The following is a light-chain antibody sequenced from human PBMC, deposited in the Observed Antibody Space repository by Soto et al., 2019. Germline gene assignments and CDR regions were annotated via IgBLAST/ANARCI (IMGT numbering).Light chain of an antibody. CDR3: QQRSNCPLT. J-gene: IGKJ4*01. CDR2: DAS. CDR1: QSVSSY. V-gene: IGKV3-11*01. Sequence: EIVLTQSPATLSLSPGERATLSCRASQSVSSYLAWYQQKPGQAPRLLIYDASNRATGIPARFSGSGSGTAFTLTISSLGPEDFAVYYCQQRSNCPLTFGGGTKVEIK.